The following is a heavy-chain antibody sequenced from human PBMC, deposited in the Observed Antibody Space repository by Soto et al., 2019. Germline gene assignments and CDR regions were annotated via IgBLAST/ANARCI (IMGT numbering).Heavy chain of an antibody. J-gene: IGHJ4*02. V-gene: IGHV4-31*03. CDR2: IYYRGGT. CDR1: GGSIRSGGYF. Sequence: VQLQESGPGLVKPSQTLSLTCTVSGGSIRSGGYFWSWVRQQPGKGLEWIGHIYYRGGTSYNPSLESRVAMSVDTSTNEFTLKVNSVTAADTAIYYCARFAKEENPKLESWYAFDFWGRGTLVTVSS. D-gene: IGHD6-13*01. CDR3: ARFAKEENPKLESWYAFDF.